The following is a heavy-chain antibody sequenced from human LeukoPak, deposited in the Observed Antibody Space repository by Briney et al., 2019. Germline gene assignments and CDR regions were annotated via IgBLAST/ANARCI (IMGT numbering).Heavy chain of an antibody. CDR1: GGSVTNYY. J-gene: IGHJ4*02. V-gene: IGHV4-39*07. CDR3: ARDASGWYEGIDY. D-gene: IGHD6-19*01. Sequence: SETLSLTCTVSGGSVTNYYWGWIRQPPGKGLEWIGSIYYSGSTYYNPSLKSRVTISVDTSKNQFSLKLSSVTAADTAVYYCARDASGWYEGIDYWGQGTLVTVSS. CDR2: IYYSGST.